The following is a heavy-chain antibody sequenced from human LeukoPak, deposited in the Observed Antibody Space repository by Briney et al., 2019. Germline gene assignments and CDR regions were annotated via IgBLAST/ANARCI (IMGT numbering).Heavy chain of an antibody. D-gene: IGHD5-24*01. CDR3: ARDRRDGYNLYYFDL. Sequence: PSETLSLTCTVSGYSISSGYYWGWIRQPPGKGLEWIGSIYHSGSTYYNPSPKSRVTISVDTSKNQFSLKLSSVTAADTAVYYCARDRRDGYNLYYFDLWGQGTLVTVSS. CDR2: IYHSGST. CDR1: GYSISSGYY. J-gene: IGHJ4*02. V-gene: IGHV4-38-2*02.